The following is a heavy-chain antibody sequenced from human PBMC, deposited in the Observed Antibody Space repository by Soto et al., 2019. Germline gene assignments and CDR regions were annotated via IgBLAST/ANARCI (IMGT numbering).Heavy chain of an antibody. D-gene: IGHD3-9*01. CDR1: GYTFTSYG. Sequence: ASVKVSCKASGYTFTSYGISWVRQAPGQGLKRMGWISAYNGNTNYAQKLQGRVTMTTDTSTSTAYMELRSLRSDDTAVYYCARSVPNYDILTGYPTNYMDAWGKGTTVTVSS. J-gene: IGHJ6*03. CDR2: ISAYNGNT. V-gene: IGHV1-18*01. CDR3: ARSVPNYDILTGYPTNYMDA.